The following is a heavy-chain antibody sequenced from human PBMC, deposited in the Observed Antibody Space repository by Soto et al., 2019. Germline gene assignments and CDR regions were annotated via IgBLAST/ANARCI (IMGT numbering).Heavy chain of an antibody. CDR2: INAGNGNT. CDR1: GYTLTSYA. CDR3: ARIRGYDYYYYYGMDV. V-gene: IGHV1-3*01. Sequence: XSVKVSCTASGYTLTSYARRWVRQAPGQRLEWMGWINAGNGNTKYSQKFQGRVTITRDTSASTAYMELSSLRSEDTAVYYCARIRGYDYYYYYGMDVWGQGTTVTVSS. J-gene: IGHJ6*02. D-gene: IGHD5-12*01.